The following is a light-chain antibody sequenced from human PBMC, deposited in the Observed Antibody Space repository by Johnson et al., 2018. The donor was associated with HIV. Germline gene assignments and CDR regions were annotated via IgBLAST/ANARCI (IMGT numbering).Light chain of an antibody. CDR2: ENN. Sequence: QSVLTQPPSVSAAPGQKVTISCSGSSSNIGNNYVSRYQQLPGTAPKLLIYENNKRPSGIPDRFSGSKSGTSATLGITGLQTGDESDYYCGTWDSSLSAHNYVFGTGTEVTVL. CDR3: GTWDSSLSAHNYV. J-gene: IGLJ1*01. CDR1: SSNIGNNY. V-gene: IGLV1-51*02.